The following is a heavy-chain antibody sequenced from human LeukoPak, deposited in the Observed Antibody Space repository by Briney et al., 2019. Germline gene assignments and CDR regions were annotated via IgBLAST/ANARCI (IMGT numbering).Heavy chain of an antibody. D-gene: IGHD3-3*01. CDR3: ARRSLWPYDFWSGWTPDAFDI. J-gene: IGHJ3*02. CDR2: IYYSGST. CDR1: GGSISSSNYY. Sequence: SETLSLTCTVSGGSISSSNYYWGWIRQPPGKGLEWIGSIYYSGSTYYNPSLKSRVTISVDTSKNQFSLKLSSVTAADTAVYYCARRSLWPYDFWSGWTPDAFDIWGQGTMVTVSS. V-gene: IGHV4-39*07.